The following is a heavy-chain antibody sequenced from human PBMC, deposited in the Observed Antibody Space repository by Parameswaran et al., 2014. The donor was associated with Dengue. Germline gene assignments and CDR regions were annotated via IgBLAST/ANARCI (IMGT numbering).Heavy chain of an antibody. V-gene: IGHV3-7*04. CDR2: INQDGSDK. Sequence: RWIRQPPGKGLEWVASINQDGSDKYYVDSVKGRFTFSRDNAKNSLYLEMNSLRAEDTAVYYCARGKKFSSSSSNWFDPWGQGTPGHRLL. D-gene: IGHD6-6*01. CDR3: ARGKKFSSSSSNWFDP. J-gene: IGHJ5*02.